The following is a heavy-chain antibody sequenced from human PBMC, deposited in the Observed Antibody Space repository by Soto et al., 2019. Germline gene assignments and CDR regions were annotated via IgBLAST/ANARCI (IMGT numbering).Heavy chain of an antibody. CDR1: GYTFTSYA. Sequence: GASVKVSCKASGYTFTSYAMHWVRQAPGQRLEWMGWINAGNGDTKYSQKFQGRVTITRDTSASTAYMELNSLRSEDTAVYYCASSFTVPATIAYWGQGTLVTVSS. J-gene: IGHJ4*02. D-gene: IGHD2-2*02. V-gene: IGHV1-3*01. CDR2: INAGNGDT. CDR3: ASSFTVPATIAY.